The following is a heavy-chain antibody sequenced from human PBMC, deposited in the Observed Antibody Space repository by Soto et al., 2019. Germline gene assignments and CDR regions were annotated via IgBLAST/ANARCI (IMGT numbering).Heavy chain of an antibody. CDR2: IYPGDSDT. Sequence: GESLKISCKGSGYSFTSYWIGWVRQMPGKGLEWMGIIYPGDSDTRYSPSFQGQVTISADKSISTAYLQWSSLRASDTAIYYSARTFSYCASAIYRPLDYSGQGTLITVSS. D-gene: IGHD3-10*01. J-gene: IGHJ4*02. CDR1: GYSFTSYW. V-gene: IGHV5-51*01. CDR3: ARTFSYCASAIYRPLDY.